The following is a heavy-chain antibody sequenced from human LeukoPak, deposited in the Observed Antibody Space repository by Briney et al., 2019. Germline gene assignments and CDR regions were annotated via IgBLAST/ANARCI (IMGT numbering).Heavy chain of an antibody. J-gene: IGHJ4*02. CDR3: ARVHDFWSGFFDY. Sequence: ASVKVSCKASGYTFTTYYMHWVRQAPGQGLEWMGIISPLGGSTTYAHKFQDRLTMTRDTPTSTVYMELSSLRSEDTAVYYCARVHDFWSGFFDYWGQGTLVTVSS. V-gene: IGHV1-46*01. CDR1: GYTFTTYY. CDR2: ISPLGGST. D-gene: IGHD3-3*01.